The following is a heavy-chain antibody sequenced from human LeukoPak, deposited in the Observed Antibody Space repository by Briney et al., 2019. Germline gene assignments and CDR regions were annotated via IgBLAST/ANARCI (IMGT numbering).Heavy chain of an antibody. D-gene: IGHD3-22*01. CDR3: TYDSSGYFVI. Sequence: AGGSLRLSCAASGFTFSSYAMHWVRQAPGKGLEWVAVISYDGSNKYYADSVKGRFTISRDNAKNSLYLQMNSLRAEDTAVYYCTYDSSGYFVIWGQGTLVTVSS. CDR1: GFTFSSYA. V-gene: IGHV3-30*04. J-gene: IGHJ4*02. CDR2: ISYDGSNK.